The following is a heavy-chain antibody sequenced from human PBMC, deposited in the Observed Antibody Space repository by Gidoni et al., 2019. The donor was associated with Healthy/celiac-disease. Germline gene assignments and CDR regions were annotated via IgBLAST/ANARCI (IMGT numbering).Heavy chain of an antibody. CDR1: GGSISSGDYY. CDR3: ASGGSGY. Sequence: QVQLQESGPGLVKPSQTLSLTCTVSGGSISSGDYYWSWIRPPPGKGLECIGYIYYSGSTSYNPSLKSRVTISVDTSKNQFSLKLSSVTAADRAVYYCASGGSGYWGQGTLVTVSS. J-gene: IGHJ4*02. V-gene: IGHV4-30-4*01. CDR2: IYYSGST. D-gene: IGHD3-10*01.